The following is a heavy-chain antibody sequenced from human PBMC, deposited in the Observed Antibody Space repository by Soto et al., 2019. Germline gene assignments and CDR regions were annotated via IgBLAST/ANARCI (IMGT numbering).Heavy chain of an antibody. CDR1: GFIFTKST. J-gene: IGHJ3*02. Sequence: XGSLGLSCVASGFIFTKSTMNWVRQAPGKGLEWVSSITSASDYIFYADSVKGRFTISRDNANNSLYLQMNSLRAEDTAVYYCARVGTGSSTPLDIWGQGTMVTVSS. D-gene: IGHD3-9*01. CDR2: ITSASDYI. V-gene: IGHV3-21*01. CDR3: ARVGTGSSTPLDI.